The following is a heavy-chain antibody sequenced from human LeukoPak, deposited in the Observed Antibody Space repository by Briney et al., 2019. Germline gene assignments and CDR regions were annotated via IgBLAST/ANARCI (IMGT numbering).Heavy chain of an antibody. V-gene: IGHV4-34*01. CDR2: IHHSVST. J-gene: IGHJ6*01. Sequence: SETLSLTCAVCGGSFSGYFSDYYWTCLRQTPGKGLEWIGEIHHSVSTNYNPSLKIRVTISVDTSKNQFSLKLHLFIAADTAVYYCARDYLWAFDFLGQRTTVTVSS. CDR3: ARDYLWAFDF. CDR1: GGSFSGYFSDYY. D-gene: IGHD3-16*01.